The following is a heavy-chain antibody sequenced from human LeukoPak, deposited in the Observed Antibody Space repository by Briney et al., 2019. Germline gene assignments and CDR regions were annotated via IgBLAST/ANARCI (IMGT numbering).Heavy chain of an antibody. J-gene: IGHJ5*02. Sequence: SETLSLTCTVSGGSISSGGYYWSWIRQHPGKGLEWIGYIYYSGSTYYNPSLKSRVTISVDTSKNQFSLRLSSVTAADTAVYYCARGRITIFGVAKGFDPWGQGTLATVSS. D-gene: IGHD3-3*01. CDR2: IYYSGST. CDR1: GGSISSGGYY. V-gene: IGHV4-31*03. CDR3: ARGRITIFGVAKGFDP.